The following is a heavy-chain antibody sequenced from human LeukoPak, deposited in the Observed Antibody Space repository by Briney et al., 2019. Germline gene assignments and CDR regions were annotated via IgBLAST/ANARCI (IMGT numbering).Heavy chain of an antibody. V-gene: IGHV4-34*01. D-gene: IGHD5-12*01. Sequence: PSETLSLTCAVYGGSFSGYYWSWIRQPPGKGLEWIGEINHSGSTNYNPSLKSRVTISVDTSKNQFSLKLSSVTAADTAVYYCARRIRGYSGYDRGGARSYYYYYMDVWGKGTTVTISS. CDR1: GGSFSGYY. CDR3: ARRIRGYSGYDRGGARSYYYYYMDV. CDR2: INHSGST. J-gene: IGHJ6*03.